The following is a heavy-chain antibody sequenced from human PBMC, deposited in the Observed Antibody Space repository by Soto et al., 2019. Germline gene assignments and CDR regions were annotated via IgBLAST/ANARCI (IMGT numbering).Heavy chain of an antibody. CDR3: ARDVIVVVPAARWGIYYYGMDV. J-gene: IGHJ6*02. Sequence: SVKVSCKASGGTFSSYAISWVRQAPGQGLEWMGGIIPIFGTANYAQKFRGRVTITADKSTSTAYMELSSLRSEDTAVYYCARDVIVVVPAARWGIYYYGMDVWGQGTTVTVSS. CDR1: GGTFSSYA. V-gene: IGHV1-69*06. D-gene: IGHD2-2*01. CDR2: IIPIFGTA.